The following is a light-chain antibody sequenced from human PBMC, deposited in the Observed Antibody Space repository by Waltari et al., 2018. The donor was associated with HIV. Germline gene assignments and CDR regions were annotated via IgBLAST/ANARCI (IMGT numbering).Light chain of an antibody. CDR1: KLADKF. CDR2: QGS. Sequence: ELTQPPSVSVPSGQTASIPCSGEKLADKFPCWYQKKPGQPPILLVYQGSRRPSGIPERFSASKSANTATLTLRGAQPLDEAEYFCQAWDANHVIFGGGTTLTVL. V-gene: IGLV3-1*01. J-gene: IGLJ2*01. CDR3: QAWDANHVI.